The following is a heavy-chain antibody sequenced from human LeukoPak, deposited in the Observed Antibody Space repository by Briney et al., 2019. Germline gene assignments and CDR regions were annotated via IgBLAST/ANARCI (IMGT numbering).Heavy chain of an antibody. D-gene: IGHD2-21*01. CDR2: ISGSGGST. J-gene: IGHJ4*02. V-gene: IGHV3-23*01. CDR1: GFTFSSYA. CDR3: AKDHRDWVNTPIDY. Sequence: PGGSLRLSCAASGFTFSSYAMSWVRQAPGKGLEWVSAISGSGGSTYYADSVKGRFTISRDNSKNTLYLQMNSLRAEDTAVYYCAKDHRDWVNTPIDYWGQGTLVTVSS.